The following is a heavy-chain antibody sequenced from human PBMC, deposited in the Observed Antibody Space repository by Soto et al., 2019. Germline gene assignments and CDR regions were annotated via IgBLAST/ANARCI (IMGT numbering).Heavy chain of an antibody. Sequence: VGSLRLSGAASGFTFSSYWMSWVRQAPGKGLEWVANIKQDGSEKYYVDSVKGRFTISRDNAKNSLYLQMNSLRAEDTAVYYCARKTVTSWFDPWGQGTLVTVSS. CDR3: ARKTVTSWFDP. D-gene: IGHD4-17*01. CDR2: IKQDGSEK. V-gene: IGHV3-7*03. CDR1: GFTFSSYW. J-gene: IGHJ5*02.